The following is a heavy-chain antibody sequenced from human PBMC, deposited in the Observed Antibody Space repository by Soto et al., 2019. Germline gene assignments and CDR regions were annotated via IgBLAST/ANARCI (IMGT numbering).Heavy chain of an antibody. CDR1: GFTFSSYG. V-gene: IGHV3-30*18. Sequence: QVQLVESGGGVVQPGRSLRLSCAASGFTFSSYGMHWVRQAPGKGLEWVAVKSYDGSNKYYADSVKDRFTISRDNSKNPLYLQRNSLRAEDTAVYYCAKSTYGWREWAFDIWGQGTMVTVSS. CDR3: AKSTYGWREWAFDI. J-gene: IGHJ3*02. CDR2: KSYDGSNK. D-gene: IGHD3-3*01.